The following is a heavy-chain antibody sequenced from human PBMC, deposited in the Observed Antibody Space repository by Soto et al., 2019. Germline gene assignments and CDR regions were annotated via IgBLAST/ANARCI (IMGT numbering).Heavy chain of an antibody. J-gene: IGHJ4*02. V-gene: IGHV3-9*01. Sequence: EVQLVESGGGLVLPGRSLRLSCAGTGFSFDDYAMHWVRQAPGKAPEWVSGITWNSDRIVYADSVQGRFTISRDNAKNSLYLQMNSLRADETAFYYCARDRRGSGWHEFDSWGQGTLVTVSS. CDR3: ARDRRGSGWHEFDS. D-gene: IGHD6-19*01. CDR1: GFSFDDYA. CDR2: ITWNSDRI.